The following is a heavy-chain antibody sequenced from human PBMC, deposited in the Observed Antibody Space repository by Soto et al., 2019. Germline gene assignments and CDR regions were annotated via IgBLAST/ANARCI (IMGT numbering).Heavy chain of an antibody. J-gene: IGHJ5*02. Sequence: EVQLLESGGGLVQPGGSLRLSCAASGFTFSSYAMSWVRQAPGKGREWVSAISGSGGSTYYADSVKGRFTISRDNSKNTLYLQMNSLRAEDTAVYYCAKRNGQWLAEGNWFDPWGQGTLVTVSS. CDR1: GFTFSSYA. V-gene: IGHV3-23*01. CDR2: ISGSGGST. CDR3: AKRNGQWLAEGNWFDP. D-gene: IGHD6-19*01.